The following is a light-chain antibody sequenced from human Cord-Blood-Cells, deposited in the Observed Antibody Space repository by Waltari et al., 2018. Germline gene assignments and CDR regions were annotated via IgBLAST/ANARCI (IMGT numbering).Light chain of an antibody. CDR1: SSDVGGYNY. V-gene: IGLV2-14*03. J-gene: IGLJ1*01. CDR3: SSYTSSSTYV. CDR2: DVS. Sequence: QSALTQPASVSGSPGQSITISCTGTSSDVGGYNYVSWYPPHPGKAPKLMIYDVSNRPSGVSNRFSGSKSGNTASLTISGLQAEDEADYYCSSYTSSSTYVFGTGTKVTVL.